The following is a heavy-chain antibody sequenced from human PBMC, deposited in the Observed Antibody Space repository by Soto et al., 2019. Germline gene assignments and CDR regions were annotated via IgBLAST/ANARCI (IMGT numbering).Heavy chain of an antibody. CDR2: IYFSGTT. J-gene: IGHJ4*02. CDR1: GGSMTGYY. D-gene: IGHD5-12*01. CDR3: VRGYGGYNHYFDY. Sequence: LSLTCSISGGSMTGYYLNWVRQPPGKGLEWIGYIYFSGTTNYNPSLKSRLTISVDTSKNQFSLRLSSVTAADTAVYYCVRGYGGYNHYFDYWGQGTLVTVSS. V-gene: IGHV4-59*01.